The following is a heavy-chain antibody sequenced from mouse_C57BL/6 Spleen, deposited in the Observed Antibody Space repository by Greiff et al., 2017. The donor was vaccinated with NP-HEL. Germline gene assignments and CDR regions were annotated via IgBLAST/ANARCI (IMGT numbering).Heavy chain of an antibody. CDR1: GYAFSSYW. Sequence: QVQLQQSGAELVKPGASVKISCKASGYAFSSYWMNWVKQRPGKGLEWIGQIYPGDGDTNYNGKVKGKATLTADKSSSTAYMQLSSLTSEDSAVYFCARGGGYPYWYFDVWGTGTTVTVSS. CDR3: ARGGGYPYWYFDV. CDR2: IYPGDGDT. J-gene: IGHJ1*03. V-gene: IGHV1-80*01. D-gene: IGHD2-2*01.